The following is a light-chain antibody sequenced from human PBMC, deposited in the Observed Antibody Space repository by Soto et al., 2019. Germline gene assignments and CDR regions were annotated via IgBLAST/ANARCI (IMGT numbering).Light chain of an antibody. V-gene: IGKV1-6*01. Sequence: AIQSTQSPSSLSASLADRVTITCRASQGIRNDLGWYQQKPGKAPKLLIYAASSLQSGVPSRFSGSGSGTDFTLTISSLQPEAFATYYCQQYNNWQTFGQGTKVDIK. CDR1: QGIRND. J-gene: IGKJ1*01. CDR2: AAS. CDR3: QQYNNWQT.